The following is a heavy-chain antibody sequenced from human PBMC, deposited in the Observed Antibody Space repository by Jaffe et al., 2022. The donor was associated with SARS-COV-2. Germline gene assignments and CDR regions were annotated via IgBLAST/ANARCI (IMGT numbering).Heavy chain of an antibody. CDR3: AKDPSSGWPYYYYYYMDV. CDR2: ISWNSGSI. D-gene: IGHD6-19*01. V-gene: IGHV3-9*01. J-gene: IGHJ6*03. CDR1: GFTFDDHA. Sequence: EMQLVESGGGLVQPGRSLRLSCAASGFTFDDHAMHWVRQAPGKGLEWVSGISWNSGSIGYADSVKGRFTISRDNAKNSLYLQMNSLRAEDTALYYCAKDPSSGWPYYYYYYMDVWGKGTTVTVSS.